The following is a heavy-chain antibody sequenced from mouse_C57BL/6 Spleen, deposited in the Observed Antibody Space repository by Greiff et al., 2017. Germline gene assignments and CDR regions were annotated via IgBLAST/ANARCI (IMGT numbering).Heavy chain of an antibody. J-gene: IGHJ4*01. Sequence: LMESGPELVKPGASVKISCKASGYTFTDYYINWVKQRPGQGLEWIGWIYPGSGNTKYNEKFKGQATLTVDTSSSTAYMQLSSLTSEDSAVYCCARCDYDVFYAMDYWGQGTSVTVSS. CDR3: ARCDYDVFYAMDY. CDR2: IYPGSGNT. CDR1: GYTFTDYY. D-gene: IGHD2-4*01. V-gene: IGHV1-84*01.